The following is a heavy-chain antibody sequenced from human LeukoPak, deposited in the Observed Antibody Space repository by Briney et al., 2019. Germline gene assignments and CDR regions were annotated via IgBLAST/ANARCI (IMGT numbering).Heavy chain of an antibody. CDR1: GFTFSGSA. CDR3: TSLGGSGWPSGMDV. CDR2: IRSKANSYAT. Sequence: GGSLRLSCAASGFTFSGSAMHWVRQASGKGLEWVGRIRSKANSYATAYAASVKGRFTISRDDSRNTAYLQMNSLKTEDTAVYYCTSLGGSGWPSGMDVWGQGTTVTVSS. D-gene: IGHD6-19*01. V-gene: IGHV3-73*01. J-gene: IGHJ6*02.